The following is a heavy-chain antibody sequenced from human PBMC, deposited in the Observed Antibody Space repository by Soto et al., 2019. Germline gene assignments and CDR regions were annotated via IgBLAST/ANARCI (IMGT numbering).Heavy chain of an antibody. J-gene: IGHJ6*02. D-gene: IGHD6-19*01. Sequence: ASVKVSCKASGYTFTSYGISWVRQAPGQGLEWMGLISAYSGNTNYAQKFQGRVTMTRDTSTSTVYMELSSLRSEDTAVYYCARGKQWTKNYYGMDVWGQGTTVTVSS. V-gene: IGHV1-18*01. CDR1: GYTFTSYG. CDR3: ARGKQWTKNYYGMDV. CDR2: ISAYSGNT.